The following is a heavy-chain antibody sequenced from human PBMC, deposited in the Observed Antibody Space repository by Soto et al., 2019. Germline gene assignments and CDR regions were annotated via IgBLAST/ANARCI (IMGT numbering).Heavy chain of an antibody. CDR1: GYTFTSYG. J-gene: IGHJ6*02. CDR2: ISAYNGNT. CDR3: ARGMTAAGTPLYYYGMDV. Sequence: ASVKVSCKASGYTFTSYGISWVRQAPGQGLEWMGWISAYNGNTNYAQKLQGRVTMTTDTSTSTAYMELRSLRSDDTAVYYCARGMTAAGTPLYYYGMDVWGQGTTVTVSS. V-gene: IGHV1-18*01. D-gene: IGHD6-13*01.